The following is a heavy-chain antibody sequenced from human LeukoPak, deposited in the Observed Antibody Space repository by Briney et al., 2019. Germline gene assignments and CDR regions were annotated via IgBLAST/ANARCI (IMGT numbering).Heavy chain of an antibody. CDR2: INHSGST. V-gene: IGHV4-39*07. D-gene: IGHD3-3*01. CDR1: GVSISSSNSY. CDR3: ARREKKRYYDFWSAGGKGTTFDY. J-gene: IGHJ4*02. Sequence: SEALSLTCTVSGVSISSSNSYWGWIRQPPGKGLEWIGEINHSGSTNYNPSLKSRVTISVDTSKNQFSLKLSSVTAADTAVYYCARREKKRYYDFWSAGGKGTTFDYWGQGTLVTVSS.